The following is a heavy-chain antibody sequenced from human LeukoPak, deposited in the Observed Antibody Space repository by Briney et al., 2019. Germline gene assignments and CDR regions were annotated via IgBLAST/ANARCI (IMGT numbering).Heavy chain of an antibody. J-gene: IGHJ4*02. V-gene: IGHV4-59*12. CDR2: IYYSGST. CDR1: GGSISSYY. CDR3: ARDFCSGGSCYFDY. D-gene: IGHD2-15*01. Sequence: SETLSLTCTVSGGSISSYYWSWIRQPPGKGLEWIGYIYYSGSTNYNPSLKSRVTISVDTSKNQFSLKLSSVTAADTAVYYCARDFCSGGSCYFDYWGQGTLVTVSS.